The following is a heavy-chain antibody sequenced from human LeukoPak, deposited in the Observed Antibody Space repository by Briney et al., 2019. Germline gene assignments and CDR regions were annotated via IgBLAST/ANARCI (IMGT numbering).Heavy chain of an antibody. D-gene: IGHD5-18*01. CDR3: ARARRLPRRESKGLEEEGGGFFDY. Sequence: PSETLSLTCAVYGGSFSGYYWSWIRQPPGKGLEWIGEINHSGSTNYNPSLKSRVTISVDTSKNQFSLKLSSVTAADTAVYYCARARRLPRRESKGLEEEGGGFFDYWGQGTLVTVSS. V-gene: IGHV4-34*01. CDR1: GGSFSGYY. J-gene: IGHJ4*02. CDR2: INHSGST.